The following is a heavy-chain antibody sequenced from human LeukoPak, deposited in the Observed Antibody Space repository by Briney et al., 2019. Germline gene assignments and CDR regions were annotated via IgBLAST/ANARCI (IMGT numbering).Heavy chain of an antibody. CDR3: ARGQVGAINDAFDI. CDR1: GFTFSSYA. J-gene: IGHJ3*02. V-gene: IGHV3-64*01. CDR2: ISSNGGST. D-gene: IGHD1-26*01. Sequence: PGGSLRLSCAASGFTFSSYAMHWVRQAPGKGLEYVSGISSNGGSTYYANSVKGRFTISRDNSENTLYLQMGSLRAEDMAVYYCARGQVGAINDAFDIWGQGTMVTVSS.